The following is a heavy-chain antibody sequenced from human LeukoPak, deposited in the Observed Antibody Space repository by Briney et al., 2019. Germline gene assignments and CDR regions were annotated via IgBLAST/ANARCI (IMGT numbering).Heavy chain of an antibody. V-gene: IGHV3-30*02. J-gene: IGHJ1*01. D-gene: IGHD3-22*01. CDR3: AREAFGGYYDSSGYLDFQH. CDR2: IRYDGSNK. CDR1: GFTFSSYG. Sequence: PGGSLRLSCAASGFTFSSYGMHWVRQAPGKGLEWVAFIRYDGSNKYYVDSVKGRFTISRDNSKNTLYLQMNSLRAEDTAVYYCAREAFGGYYDSSGYLDFQHWGQGTLVTVSS.